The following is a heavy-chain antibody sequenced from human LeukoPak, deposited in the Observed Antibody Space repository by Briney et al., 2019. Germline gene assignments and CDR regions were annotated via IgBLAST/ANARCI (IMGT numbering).Heavy chain of an antibody. CDR2: IYSGGST. Sequence: GGSLRLSCAASGFTVSSNYMSWVRQAPGKGLEWVSVIYSGGSTYYADSVKGRFTISRDNSKNTLYLQMNSLRAEDTAVYYCAGTFGGVIASDFDYWGQGTLVTVSS. J-gene: IGHJ4*02. D-gene: IGHD3-16*02. CDR3: AGTFGGVIASDFDY. CDR1: GFTVSSNY. V-gene: IGHV3-66*01.